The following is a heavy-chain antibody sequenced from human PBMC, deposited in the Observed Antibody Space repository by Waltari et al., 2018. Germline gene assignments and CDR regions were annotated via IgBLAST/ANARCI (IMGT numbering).Heavy chain of an antibody. V-gene: IGHV3-20*04. J-gene: IGHJ3*02. CDR1: GFTFDDYG. CDR2: SNWNGGST. Sequence: EVQLVESGGGVVRPGGSLRLSCAASGFTFDDYGMSWVRQDPGKGRGWFFCSNWNGGSTCYADSVKGRFTISRDKAKNSLYLQMNRLRAEDTALYYCARETLAFDIWGQGTMVTVSS. CDR3: ARETLAFDI.